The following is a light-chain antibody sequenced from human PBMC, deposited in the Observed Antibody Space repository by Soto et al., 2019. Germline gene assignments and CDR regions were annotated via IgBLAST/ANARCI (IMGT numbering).Light chain of an antibody. CDR1: QSISGA. J-gene: IGKJ5*01. V-gene: IGKV3-15*01. CDR2: GAS. Sequence: EIVMTQSPATLSVSPGGRATLSCRASQSISGALAWYQQKPGQAPRLLIYGASTRATSFPARFSGSGSGTDFTLTISSLQSEDSAVYYCQQYNEWPPFTFGQGTRLEIK. CDR3: QQYNEWPPFT.